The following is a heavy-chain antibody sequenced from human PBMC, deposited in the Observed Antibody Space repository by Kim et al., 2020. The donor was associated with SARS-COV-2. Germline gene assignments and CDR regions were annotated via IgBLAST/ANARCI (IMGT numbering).Heavy chain of an antibody. CDR2: IYYSGST. Sequence: SETLSLTCTVSGGSISSSSYYWGWIRQPPGKGLEWIGSIYYSGSTYYNPSLKSRVTISVDTSKNQFSLKLSSVTAADTAVYYCARWGGGSYSGAFDIWGQGTMVTVSS. D-gene: IGHD1-26*01. CDR1: GGSISSSSYY. V-gene: IGHV4-39*01. J-gene: IGHJ3*02. CDR3: ARWGGGSYSGAFDI.